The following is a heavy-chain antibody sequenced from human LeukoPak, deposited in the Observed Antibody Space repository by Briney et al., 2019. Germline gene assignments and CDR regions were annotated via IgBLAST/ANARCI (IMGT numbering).Heavy chain of an antibody. CDR3: ARGVGGYDLDNYYYYGMDV. CDR1: GFTFSSYA. CDR2: ISGSGGST. D-gene: IGHD5-12*01. Sequence: GGSLRLSCAASGFTFSSYAMSWVRQAPGKGLEWVSAISGSGGSTYYADSVKGRFTISRDNSKNTLHLQMNSLRAEDTAVYYCARGVGGYDLDNYYYYGMDVWGQGTTVTVSS. V-gene: IGHV3-23*01. J-gene: IGHJ6*02.